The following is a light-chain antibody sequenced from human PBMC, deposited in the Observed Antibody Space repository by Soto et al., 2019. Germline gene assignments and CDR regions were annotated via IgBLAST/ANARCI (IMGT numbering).Light chain of an antibody. CDR3: KVSLVWPRP. V-gene: IGKV3D-15*01. CDR2: DAS. CDR1: QSVSRN. Sequence: IVVTQSPATLSVSPGERATLSCRASQSVSRNLAWYQQKPGQAPRLLIYDASTRATGTPARFSGSGSGTVFTLTISSLQSDDFAGYYCKVSLVWPRPFGQVTKV. J-gene: IGKJ1*01.